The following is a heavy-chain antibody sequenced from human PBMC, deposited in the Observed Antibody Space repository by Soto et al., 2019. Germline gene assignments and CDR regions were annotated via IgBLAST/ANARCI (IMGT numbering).Heavy chain of an antibody. Sequence: EVQLVESGGGLVQPGGSLRLSCAASGFTFSSYEMNWVRQAPGKGLEWVSYISSSGSTIYYADSVKGRFTISRDNAKNSLYLQMNSLRAEDTAVYYCARAPGVTAIPSYYGMDVWGQGTTVTVSS. J-gene: IGHJ6*02. CDR3: ARAPGVTAIPSYYGMDV. D-gene: IGHD2-21*02. V-gene: IGHV3-48*03. CDR2: ISSSGSTI. CDR1: GFTFSSYE.